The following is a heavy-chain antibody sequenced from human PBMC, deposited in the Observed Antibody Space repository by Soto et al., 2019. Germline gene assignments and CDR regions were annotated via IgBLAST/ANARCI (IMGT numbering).Heavy chain of an antibody. CDR1: GCSISSGGYY. D-gene: IGHD6-19*01. Sequence: PSETLSLTCTVSGCSISSGGYYWSWIRQHQGKDLEWIGYIYYSGSTYYNPSLKSRVTISVDTSKNQFSLKLSSVTAAETAVYYCARAETGIAVAGYNYYYYYGMDVWGQGTTVTVSS. CDR2: IYYSGST. J-gene: IGHJ6*02. CDR3: ARAETGIAVAGYNYYYYYGMDV. V-gene: IGHV4-31*03.